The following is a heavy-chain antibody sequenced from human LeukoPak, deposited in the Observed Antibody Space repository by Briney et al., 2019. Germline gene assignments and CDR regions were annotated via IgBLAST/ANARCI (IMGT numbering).Heavy chain of an antibody. CDR2: IYSGGNR. CDR3: ARGGLFTYYYGSSGLVFDY. Sequence: GGSLTLSCAVSGFTVSSNYMSWVRHAPGRGLEWVSVIYSGGNRHNANSVKGRFTISRDNSKNTLYLQMNSLRAEDTAVYYCARGGLFTYYYGSSGLVFDYWGQGTLVTVSS. J-gene: IGHJ4*02. CDR1: GFTVSSNY. V-gene: IGHV3-53*01. D-gene: IGHD3-22*01.